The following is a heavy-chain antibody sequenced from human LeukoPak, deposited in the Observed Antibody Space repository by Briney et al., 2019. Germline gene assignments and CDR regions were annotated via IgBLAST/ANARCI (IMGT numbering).Heavy chain of an antibody. V-gene: IGHV1-2*02. Sequence: ASVKVSCKASGYTFSGNYMHWVRQAPGQGLEWMGWINPNSGGTNYAQKLQGRVTMTRDTSISTAYMELSRLRSDDTAVYYCARDTVGYSGYFYWGQGTLVTVSS. CDR1: GYTFSGNY. D-gene: IGHD5-12*01. CDR3: ARDTVGYSGYFY. J-gene: IGHJ4*02. CDR2: INPNSGGT.